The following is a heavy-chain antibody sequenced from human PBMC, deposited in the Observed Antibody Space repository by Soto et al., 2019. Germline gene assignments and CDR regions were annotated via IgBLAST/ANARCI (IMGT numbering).Heavy chain of an antibody. J-gene: IGHJ3*02. Sequence: QVQLQESGPGLVKPSQTLSLTCTVSGGSISSGGYYWSWIRQHPGKGLEWIGYIYYSGSTYYNPSLKSRVTIPVDTSKNQFSLKLSSVTAADTAVYYCARSGDVGSSIAFDIWGQGTMVTVSS. D-gene: IGHD6-13*01. V-gene: IGHV4-31*03. CDR1: GGSISSGGYY. CDR3: ARSGDVGSSIAFDI. CDR2: IYYSGST.